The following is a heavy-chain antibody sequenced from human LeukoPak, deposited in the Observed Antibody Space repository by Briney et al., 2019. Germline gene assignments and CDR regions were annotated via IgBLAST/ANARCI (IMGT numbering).Heavy chain of an antibody. CDR2: VHHSGST. CDR3: ARAPLSGTYYTDAFDI. D-gene: IGHD1-26*01. CDR1: GYSISSGYY. Sequence: SETLSLTCTVSGYSISSGYYWDWIRQSPGKGLEWIGSVHHSGSTSYNPSLKTRVTISLDTSKNQFSLTLTSVTAADTAVYFCARAPLSGTYYTDAFDIWGQGTMVTVSS. V-gene: IGHV4-38-2*02. J-gene: IGHJ3*02.